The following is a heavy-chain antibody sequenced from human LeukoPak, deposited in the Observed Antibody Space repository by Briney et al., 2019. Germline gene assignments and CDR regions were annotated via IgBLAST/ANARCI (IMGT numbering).Heavy chain of an antibody. CDR3: ARDRREYCSGGSCYSVRDYYYYYGMDV. V-gene: IGHV3-64*01. Sequence: GGSLRLSCAASGFPFRSYAMHWVRQAPGKGLEYVSAITLDGISTYYANSVKGRFTISRDNSKNTLYLQMNSLRAEDTAVYYCARDRREYCSGGSCYSVRDYYYYYGMDVWGQGTTVTVSS. CDR1: GFPFRSYA. J-gene: IGHJ6*02. D-gene: IGHD2-15*01. CDR2: ITLDGIST.